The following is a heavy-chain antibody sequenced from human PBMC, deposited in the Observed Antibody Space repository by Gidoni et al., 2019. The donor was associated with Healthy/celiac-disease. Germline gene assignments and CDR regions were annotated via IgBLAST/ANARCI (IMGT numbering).Heavy chain of an antibody. V-gene: IGHV3-33*08. D-gene: IGHD1-26*01. CDR1: GFTVSSYG. CDR2: IWYDGSNK. Sequence: QVQLVESGGGVVQPGRSLRLSCADAGFTVSSYGMHWVRQAPGKGLGWGAVIWYDGSNKYYADSVKGRFTISRDNSKNTLYLQMNSLRAEDTAVYYCAREGGIVHFDYWGQGTLVTVSS. CDR3: AREGGIVHFDY. J-gene: IGHJ4*02.